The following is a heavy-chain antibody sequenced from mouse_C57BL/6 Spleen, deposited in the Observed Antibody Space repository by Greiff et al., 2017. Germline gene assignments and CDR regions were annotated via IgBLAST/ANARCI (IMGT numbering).Heavy chain of an antibody. V-gene: IGHV5-17*01. CDR1: GFTFSDYG. D-gene: IGHD2-4*01. CDR3: AREEGLRRYAMDY. Sequence: EVQGVESGGGLVKPGGSLKLSCAASGFTFSDYGMHWVRQAPETGLEWVAYISSGSSTIYYADTVKGRFTISRANAKHTLFLQMTSRRSEDRAMYYCAREEGLRRYAMDYWGQGTSVTVSA. CDR2: ISSGSSTI. J-gene: IGHJ4*01.